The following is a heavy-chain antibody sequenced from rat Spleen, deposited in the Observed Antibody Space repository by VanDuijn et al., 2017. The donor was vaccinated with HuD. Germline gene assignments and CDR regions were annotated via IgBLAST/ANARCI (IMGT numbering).Heavy chain of an antibody. CDR3: ARGKIYYHNSSPYEDYFDY. D-gene: IGHD1-12*03. V-gene: IGHV5-19*01. J-gene: IGHJ2*01. CDR2: ISPSGYNT. CDR1: GFTFNNYG. Sequence: EVQLVESGGGLVQPGRSLNFSCAASGFTFNNYGMHWIRQAPTKGLEWVASISPSGYNTFYRDSVKGRFTISRNNAKSTLFLQMDSLTSEDTATYYCARGKIYYHNSSPYEDYFDYWGHGVMVTVSS.